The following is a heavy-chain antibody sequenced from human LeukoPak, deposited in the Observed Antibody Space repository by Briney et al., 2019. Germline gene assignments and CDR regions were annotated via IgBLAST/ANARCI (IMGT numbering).Heavy chain of an antibody. Sequence: PGGSLRLSCAASGFTFSSYWMNWARQAPGKGLEWVASINHNGNVNYYVDSVKGRFTVSRDNAKNSLYLQMSNLRAEDTAVYYCAGRRSSGWYAYWGQGTLVTVSS. J-gene: IGHJ4*02. CDR2: INHNGNVN. V-gene: IGHV3-7*03. D-gene: IGHD6-19*01. CDR3: AGRRSSGWYAY. CDR1: GFTFSSYW.